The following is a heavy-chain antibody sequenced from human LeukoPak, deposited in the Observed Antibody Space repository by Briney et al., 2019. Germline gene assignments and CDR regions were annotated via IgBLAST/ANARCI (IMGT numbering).Heavy chain of an antibody. Sequence: QPGGSLRLSCAASGFTFSSYEMNWVRQAPGKGLEWVSYISSSGTTIYYADSVKGRFTISRDSAKNSLYLQMNSLRAEDTAVYYCARDASGSTWFFDYWGQGILVTVSS. CDR2: ISSSGTTI. J-gene: IGHJ4*02. D-gene: IGHD6-13*01. CDR1: GFTFSSYE. V-gene: IGHV3-48*03. CDR3: ARDASGSTWFFDY.